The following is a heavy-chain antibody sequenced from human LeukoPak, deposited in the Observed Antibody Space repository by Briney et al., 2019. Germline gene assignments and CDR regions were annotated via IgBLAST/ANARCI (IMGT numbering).Heavy chain of an antibody. Sequence: GGSLRLSCAASGFTFSSYAMHWVRQAPGKGLEWVAVISYDGSNKYYADSVKGRFTISRDNSKNTLYLQMNSLRAEDTAVYYCARRFCLTKYSGSYYYYYYMDVWGKGTTVTVSS. CDR3: ARRFCLTKYSGSYYYYYYMDV. CDR1: GFTFSSYA. J-gene: IGHJ6*03. CDR2: ISYDGSNK. V-gene: IGHV3-30*01. D-gene: IGHD1-26*01.